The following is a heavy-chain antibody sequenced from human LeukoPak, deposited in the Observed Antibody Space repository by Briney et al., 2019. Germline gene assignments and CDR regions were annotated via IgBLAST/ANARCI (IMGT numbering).Heavy chain of an antibody. CDR3: ARDRDRDGSPDGFDY. CDR1: GGSISSYY. D-gene: IGHD5-24*01. V-gene: IGHV4-59*01. CDR2: IYYSGST. Sequence: SETLSLTCTVSGGSISSYYWSWIRQPPGKGLEWIGYIYYSGSTNYNPSLKSRVTISVDTSKNQFSLKLSSVTAADTAVYYCARDRDRDGSPDGFDYWGQETLVTVSS. J-gene: IGHJ4*02.